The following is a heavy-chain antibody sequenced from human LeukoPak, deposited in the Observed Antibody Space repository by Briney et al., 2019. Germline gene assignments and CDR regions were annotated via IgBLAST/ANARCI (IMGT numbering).Heavy chain of an antibody. V-gene: IGHV3-23*01. D-gene: IGHD3-22*01. CDR1: GFTFSSYA. CDR3: AEGYYYDSSGYSDFDY. J-gene: IGHJ4*02. CDR2: ISGSGGST. Sequence: GGSLRLSCAASGFTFSSYAMSWVRQAPGKGLEWVSAISGSGGSTYYADSVKGRFTISRDNSKNTLYLQMNSLRAEDAAVYYCAEGYYYDSSGYSDFDYWGQGTLVTVSS.